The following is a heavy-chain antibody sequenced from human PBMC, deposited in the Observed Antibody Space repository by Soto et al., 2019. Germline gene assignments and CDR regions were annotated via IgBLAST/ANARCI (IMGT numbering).Heavy chain of an antibody. CDR3: ARDKITGLFDY. D-gene: IGHD2-8*02. V-gene: IGHV4-34*01. J-gene: IGHJ4*02. Sequence: SETLSLTCAVYGESFSGQYWSWIRQPPGEGLEWIGEINHSGSTNYNPSLKSRVTISVDTSKNQFSLKLTSVTAADTAVYYCARDKITGLFDYWGQGTLVTVS. CDR2: INHSGST. CDR1: GESFSGQY.